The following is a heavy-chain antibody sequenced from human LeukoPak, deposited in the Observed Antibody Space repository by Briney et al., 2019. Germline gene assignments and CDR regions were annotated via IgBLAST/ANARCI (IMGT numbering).Heavy chain of an antibody. J-gene: IGHJ4*02. CDR3: ARDLRGNDYVWGSYRYIDY. D-gene: IGHD3-16*02. Sequence: PGGSLRLSCAASGFTFSSYEMNWVRQAPGKGLEWVSYISSSGSTIYYADSVKGRFTISRDNAKNSLYLQMNSLRAEDTAVYYCARDLRGNDYVWGSYRYIDYWSQGTLVTVSS. CDR1: GFTFSSYE. CDR2: ISSSGSTI. V-gene: IGHV3-48*03.